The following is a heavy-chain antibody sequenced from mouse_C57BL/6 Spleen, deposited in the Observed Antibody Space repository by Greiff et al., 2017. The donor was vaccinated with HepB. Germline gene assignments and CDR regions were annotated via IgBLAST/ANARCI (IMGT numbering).Heavy chain of an antibody. CDR1: GFTFSSYG. V-gene: IGHV5-6*01. CDR2: ISSGGSYT. J-gene: IGHJ2*01. CDR3: ARHGPYYGNYVDY. D-gene: IGHD2-10*01. Sequence: EVQRVESGGDLVKPGGSLKLSCAASGFTFSSYGMSWVRQTPDKRLEWVATISSGGSYTYYPDSVKGRFTISRDNAKNTLYLQMSSLKSEDTAMYYCARHGPYYGNYVDYWGQGTTLTVSS.